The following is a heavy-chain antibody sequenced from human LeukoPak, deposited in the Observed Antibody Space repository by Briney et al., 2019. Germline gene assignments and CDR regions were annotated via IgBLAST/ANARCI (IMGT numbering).Heavy chain of an antibody. CDR2: INAKSGGT. J-gene: IGHJ5*02. CDR1: GYSFTDKY. CDR3: ARAGGRSWFDP. V-gene: IGHV1-2*04. Sequence: ASVKVSCKASGYSFTDKYLHWVRQAPGQGLERMGWINAKSGGTNYAQKFQGWVTMTTDTSMTTAHMEVSRLTSDDTAVYYCARAGGRSWFDPWGPGTLVTVSS.